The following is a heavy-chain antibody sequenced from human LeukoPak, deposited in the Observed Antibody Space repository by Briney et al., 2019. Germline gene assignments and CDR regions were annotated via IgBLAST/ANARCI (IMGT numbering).Heavy chain of an antibody. CDR2: ISSSSSYI. CDR1: GFTFSSYS. V-gene: IGHV3-21*01. D-gene: IGHD1-26*01. Sequence: GGSLRLSCAASGFTFSSYSMNWVRQAPGKGLGWVSSISSSSSYIYYADSVKGRFTISRDNAKNSLYLQMNSLRAEDTAVYYCARGIVGATTAGAFDIWGQGTMVTVSS. CDR3: ARGIVGATTAGAFDI. J-gene: IGHJ3*02.